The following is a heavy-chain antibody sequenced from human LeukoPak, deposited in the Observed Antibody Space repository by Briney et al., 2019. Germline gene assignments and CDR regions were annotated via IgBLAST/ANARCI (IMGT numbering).Heavy chain of an antibody. CDR1: GFTFSSFE. CDR2: SSSSCTLT. Sequence: PGGSLTLSCAASGFTFSSFEMNWVRQAPGKGLELISYSSSSCTLTHYAVSVEGRFTISRDNAKNSLYLQVNSLRAEDTAVYSCARDGTPIHGSGWVYMDVWGKGTTVTISS. D-gene: IGHD6-25*01. J-gene: IGHJ6*04. V-gene: IGHV3-48*03. CDR3: ARDGTPIHGSGWVYMDV.